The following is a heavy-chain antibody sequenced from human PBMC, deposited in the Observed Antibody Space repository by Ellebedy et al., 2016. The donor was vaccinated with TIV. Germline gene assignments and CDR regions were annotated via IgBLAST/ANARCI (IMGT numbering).Heavy chain of an antibody. CDR2: IKQDGSEK. V-gene: IGHV3-7*01. CDR3: ARDQWLGRAYYFDY. D-gene: IGHD6-19*01. J-gene: IGHJ4*02. CDR1: GFTFSNYW. Sequence: GGSLRLSCTASGFTFSNYWMTWVRQAPGKGLEWVANIKQDGSEKYYVDSVKGRFSISRDNAKNSLYVQMNSLRDEDTAVYYCARDQWLGRAYYFDYWGQGTLTVSS.